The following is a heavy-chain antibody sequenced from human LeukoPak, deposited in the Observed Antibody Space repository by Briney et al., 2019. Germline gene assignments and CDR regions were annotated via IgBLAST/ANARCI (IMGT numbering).Heavy chain of an antibody. CDR3: ARDRILRGAFDI. CDR1: GFTFSSYG. J-gene: IGHJ3*02. V-gene: IGHV3-30*19. CDR2: ISYDGSNK. Sequence: GGSLRLSCAASGFTFSSYGMHWVRQAPGKGLEWVAVISYDGSNKYYADSVKGRFTISRDNSKNTLYLQMNSLRAEDTAVYYCARDRILRGAFDIWGQGTMVTVSS.